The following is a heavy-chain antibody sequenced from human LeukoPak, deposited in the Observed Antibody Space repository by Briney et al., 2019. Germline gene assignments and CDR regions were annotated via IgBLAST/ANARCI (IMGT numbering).Heavy chain of an antibody. CDR1: GFTFSSYW. Sequence: GGSLRLSCAASGFTFSSYWMSWVRQAPGRGLEWVANIKQDGSEKYYVDSVKGRFTISRDNAKNSLYLQMNSLRAEDTAVYYCARIPHSIGVVILRDYWGQGTLVTVSS. CDR2: IKQDGSEK. CDR3: ARIPHSIGVVILRDY. D-gene: IGHD3-3*01. J-gene: IGHJ4*02. V-gene: IGHV3-7*01.